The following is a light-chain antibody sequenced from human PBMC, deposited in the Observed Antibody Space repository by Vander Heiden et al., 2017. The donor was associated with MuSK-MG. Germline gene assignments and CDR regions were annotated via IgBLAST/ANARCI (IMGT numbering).Light chain of an antibody. Sequence: DTQMTQSPPSVSASVGDRVTITCRASQGISSWLDWYQQKPGKAPKLLIYAASSLQSGVPSRFSGSGSGTDFTLTISSLQPEDFATYYCQQANSFPLTFGGGTKVEIK. J-gene: IGKJ4*01. CDR3: QQANSFPLT. CDR2: AAS. CDR1: QGISSW. V-gene: IGKV1D-12*01.